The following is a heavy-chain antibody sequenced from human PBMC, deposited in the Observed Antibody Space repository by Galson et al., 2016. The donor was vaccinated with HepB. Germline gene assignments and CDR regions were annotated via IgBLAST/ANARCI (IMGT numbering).Heavy chain of an antibody. Sequence: SLRLSCAVSGFTLSNYAMSWIRQGPGKGLQWVAGISGSGGTTDYADSVKGRFTISKDNLKNTVSLQMNSLRAEDTAVYYCAKAFYYGAGPAFFDYWGQGTLVTVSS. CDR3: AKAFYYGAGPAFFDY. CDR2: ISGSGGTT. J-gene: IGHJ4*02. V-gene: IGHV3-23*01. CDR1: GFTLSNYA. D-gene: IGHD3-10*01.